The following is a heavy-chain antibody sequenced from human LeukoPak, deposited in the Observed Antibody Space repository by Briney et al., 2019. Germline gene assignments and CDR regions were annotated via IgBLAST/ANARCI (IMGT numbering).Heavy chain of an antibody. Sequence: GGSLRLSCAASGFTFSSYGMHWVRQAPGKGLEWVAFIRYDGSNKYYADSVKGRFTISRDNSKNTLYLQMNRLRAEDTAVYYCAKVDTAMVHYYYYYMDVWGKGTTVTVSS. D-gene: IGHD5-18*01. J-gene: IGHJ6*03. CDR2: IRYDGSNK. CDR3: AKVDTAMVHYYYYYMDV. CDR1: GFTFSSYG. V-gene: IGHV3-30*02.